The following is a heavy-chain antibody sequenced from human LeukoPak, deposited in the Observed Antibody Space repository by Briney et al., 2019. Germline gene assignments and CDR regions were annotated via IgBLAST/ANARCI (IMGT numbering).Heavy chain of an antibody. CDR1: GFTFSSYA. CDR3: ARDNSIHERGWWFDP. CDR2: ISGSGGDT. V-gene: IGHV3-23*01. Sequence: GGSLRLSCAASGFTFSSYAMSWVRQAPGKGLEWVSAISGSGGDTHYADSVKGRFTISRDNSKNTLYLQLNSLRADDTAVYYCARDNSIHERGWWFDPWGQGTLVTVSS. D-gene: IGHD4-23*01. J-gene: IGHJ5*02.